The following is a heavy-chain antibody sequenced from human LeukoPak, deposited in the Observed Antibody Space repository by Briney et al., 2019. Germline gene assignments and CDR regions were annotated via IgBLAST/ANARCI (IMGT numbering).Heavy chain of an antibody. J-gene: IGHJ4*02. V-gene: IGHV3-23*01. CDR2: INARGDST. D-gene: IGHD3-3*01. Sequence: GGSLRLSCAASGFTFSSYAMTWVRQAPGKGLEWVSTINARGDSTYYADSVKGRFTISRDNSKNTLYVQMNSLRVEDTAVYYCAKDEHYDFWSGSDYWGQGTLVVVSS. CDR3: AKDEHYDFWSGSDY. CDR1: GFTFSSYA.